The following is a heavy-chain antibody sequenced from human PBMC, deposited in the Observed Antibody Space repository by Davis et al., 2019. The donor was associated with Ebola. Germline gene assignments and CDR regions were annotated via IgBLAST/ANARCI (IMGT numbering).Heavy chain of an antibody. D-gene: IGHD2/OR15-2a*01. CDR2: IYTSGRT. J-gene: IGHJ6*02. V-gene: IGHV4-4*07. CDR3: ARDRGLIPSTGYYYGVDV. Sequence: PSETLSLTCTVSGGSISSHYWSWIRQPAGKGLEWIGRIYTSGRTNYNPSLKSRVTMSVDTSKNQFSLNLSSVTAADTAVYYCARDRGLIPSTGYYYGVDVWGQGTTVTVSS. CDR1: GGSISSHY.